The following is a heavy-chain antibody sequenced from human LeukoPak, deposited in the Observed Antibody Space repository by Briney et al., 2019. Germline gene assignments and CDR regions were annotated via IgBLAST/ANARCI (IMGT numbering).Heavy chain of an antibody. CDR3: ARDLGVGASNWFDP. J-gene: IGHJ5*02. CDR1: GYTFTSYG. D-gene: IGHD1-26*01. V-gene: IGHV1-18*01. Sequence: ASVKVSCKASGYTFTSYGISWVRQAPGQGLERMGWISAYNGNTNYAQKLQGRVTMTTDTSTSTAYMELRSLRSDDTAVYYCARDLGVGASNWFDPWGQGTLVTVSS. CDR2: ISAYNGNT.